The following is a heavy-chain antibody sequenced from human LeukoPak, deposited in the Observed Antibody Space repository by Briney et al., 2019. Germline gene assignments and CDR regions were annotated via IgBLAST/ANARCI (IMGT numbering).Heavy chain of an antibody. CDR2: ISSSSSYI. V-gene: IGHV3-21*01. D-gene: IGHD3-3*02. Sequence: SGGSLRLSCAASGFTFSSYSMNWVRQAPGKGLEWVSSISSSSSYIYYADSVEGRFTISRDNAKNSLYLQMNSLRAEDTAVYYFARDHFRGRSLFDYWGQGTLVTVSS. CDR3: ARDHFRGRSLFDY. CDR1: GFTFSSYS. J-gene: IGHJ4*02.